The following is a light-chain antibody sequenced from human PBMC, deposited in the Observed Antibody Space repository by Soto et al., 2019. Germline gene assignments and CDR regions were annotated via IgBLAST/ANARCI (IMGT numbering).Light chain of an antibody. J-gene: IGKJ5*01. CDR2: DAS. CDR3: QQRSNWPPVIT. Sequence: EIVLTQSPATLSLSPGERATLSCRASQSFSGYLAWYQQKPGQAPRLLIYDASKRATDIPARFSGWGSGTDFTLTISGLEPEDFAVYYCQQRSNWPPVITFGQGTRLEMK. V-gene: IGKV3-11*01. CDR1: QSFSGY.